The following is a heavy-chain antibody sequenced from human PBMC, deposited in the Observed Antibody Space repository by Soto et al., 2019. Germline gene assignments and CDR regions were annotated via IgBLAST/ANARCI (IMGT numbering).Heavy chain of an antibody. V-gene: IGHV1-69*13. CDR1: GGTFSSYA. J-gene: IGHJ5*02. Sequence: ASVKGCCKAFGGTFSSYAISWVRQAPGQGLEWMGGIIPIFGTANYAQKFQGRVTITADESTSTAYMELSSLRSEDTAVYYCARVVSMTIPSWGQGTLVTVSS. D-gene: IGHD2-2*02. CDR3: ARVVSMTIPS. CDR2: IIPIFGTA.